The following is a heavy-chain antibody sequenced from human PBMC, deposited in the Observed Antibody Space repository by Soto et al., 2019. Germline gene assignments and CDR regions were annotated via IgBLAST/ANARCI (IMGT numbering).Heavy chain of an antibody. D-gene: IGHD2-15*01. Sequence: SVKVSCKASGGTFSIYTISLVRQAPGQGLEWMGGIIPIFGTANYAQKFQGRVTITADESTSTAYMELSSLRSEDTAVYYCARESKNYSDAFDIRGQGTMVTVSS. CDR2: IIPIFGTA. CDR3: ARESKNYSDAFDI. V-gene: IGHV1-69*13. J-gene: IGHJ3*02. CDR1: GGTFSIYT.